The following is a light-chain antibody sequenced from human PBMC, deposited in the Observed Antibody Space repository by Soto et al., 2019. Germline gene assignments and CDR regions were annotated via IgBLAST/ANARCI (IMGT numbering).Light chain of an antibody. Sequence: QAVVTQPPSVSGAPGQRVTISCTGSSSNIGAGYDVHWYQQLPGIAPKLLLYGNNNRPSGVPDRFSGSKSGTSASLAISGLQAEDEADYYCQSFDSSLSGYVFGTGTKVTVL. CDR1: SSNIGAGYD. CDR3: QSFDSSLSGYV. V-gene: IGLV1-40*01. CDR2: GNN. J-gene: IGLJ1*01.